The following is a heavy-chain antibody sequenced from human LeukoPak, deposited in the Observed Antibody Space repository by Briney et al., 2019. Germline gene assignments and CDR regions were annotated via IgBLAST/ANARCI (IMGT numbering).Heavy chain of an antibody. D-gene: IGHD1-26*01. CDR2: IYYSGST. CDR3: AKSGGYGLIDY. J-gene: IGHJ4*02. Sequence: SETLSLTCAVSGASISGSGYYWGWIRQPPGKGLEWIGNIYYSGSTYYNASLQSRVTISIDMSRNEFSLRLNSVTAADTAMYYCAKSGGYGLIDYWGQGTLVTVSS. CDR1: GASISGSGYY. V-gene: IGHV4-39*01.